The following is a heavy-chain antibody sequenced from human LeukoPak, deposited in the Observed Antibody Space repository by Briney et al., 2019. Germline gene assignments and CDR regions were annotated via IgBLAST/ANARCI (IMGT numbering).Heavy chain of an antibody. CDR2: ITNDGSST. CDR3: ARGIAARPHY. V-gene: IGHV3-74*01. Sequence: GGSLRLSCAASGLTFSSHWMHWVRQAPGKGLVWVSRITNDGSSTTYADSVKGRFTISRDNAKNSLYLQMNSLRAEDTAVYYCARGIAARPHYWGQGTLVTVSS. CDR1: GLTFSSHW. J-gene: IGHJ4*02. D-gene: IGHD6-6*01.